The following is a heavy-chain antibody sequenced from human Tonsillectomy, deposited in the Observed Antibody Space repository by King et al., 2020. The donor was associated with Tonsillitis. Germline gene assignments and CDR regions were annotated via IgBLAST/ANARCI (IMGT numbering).Heavy chain of an antibody. CDR1: GFTFSGYV. CDR2: LSSSSSII. D-gene: IGHD1-1*01. J-gene: IGHJ4*02. Sequence: VQLVESGGGLVQTGGCLRLSCADSGFTFSGYVMNWVRQAPGKGLEWVSYLSSSSSIIYYADTVTGRFTTSKDNAKNSLYLQMNSLRDEETAVYYCAREAGANWDLDYWGPGTLVTVSP. CDR3: AREAGANWDLDY. V-gene: IGHV3-48*02.